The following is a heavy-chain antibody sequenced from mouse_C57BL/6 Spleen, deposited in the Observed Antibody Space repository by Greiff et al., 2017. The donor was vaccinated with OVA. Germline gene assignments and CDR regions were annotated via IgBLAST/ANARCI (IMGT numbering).Heavy chain of an antibody. CDR2: IWWDDDK. J-gene: IGHJ2*01. CDR1: GFSLSTFGMG. Sequence: QVTLKVCGPGILQPSQTLSLTCSFSGFSLSTFGMGVGWIRQPSGKGLEWLAHIWWDDDKYYNPALKSRLTISKDTSKNQVFLKIANVDTADTATYYCARYTVVATRNYFDYWGQGTTLTVSS. V-gene: IGHV8-8*01. CDR3: ARYTVVATRNYFDY. D-gene: IGHD1-1*01.